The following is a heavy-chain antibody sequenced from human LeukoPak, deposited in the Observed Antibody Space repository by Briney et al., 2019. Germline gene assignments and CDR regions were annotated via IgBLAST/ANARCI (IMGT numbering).Heavy chain of an antibody. J-gene: IGHJ4*02. CDR1: GGSISYY. CDR2: IYYSGST. V-gene: IGHV4-59*01. CDR3: ARATSDSSGYYYFDY. D-gene: IGHD3-22*01. Sequence: SETLSLTCTVSGGSISYYWSWIRQPPGEGLEWIGYIYYSGSTNYNPSLKSRVTISVDTSKNQFSLKLSSVTAADTAVYYCARATSDSSGYYYFDYWGQGTLVTVSS.